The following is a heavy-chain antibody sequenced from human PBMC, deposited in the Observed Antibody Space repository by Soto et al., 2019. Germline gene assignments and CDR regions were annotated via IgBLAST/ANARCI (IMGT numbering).Heavy chain of an antibody. J-gene: IGHJ5*02. CDR1: GFTFSSYA. V-gene: IGHV3-23*01. CDR2: ISGSGGST. CDR3: AKDRKGYSSSWYYFFSWFDP. Sequence: HPGGSLRLSCAASGFTFSSYAMSWVRQAPGKGLEWVSAISGSGGSTYYADSVKGRFTISRDNSKNTLYLQMNSLRAEDTAVYYCAKDRKGYSSSWYYFFSWFDPWGRGTLVTVSS. D-gene: IGHD6-13*01.